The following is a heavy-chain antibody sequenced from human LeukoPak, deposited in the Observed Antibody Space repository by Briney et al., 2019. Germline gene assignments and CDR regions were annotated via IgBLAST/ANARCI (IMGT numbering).Heavy chain of an antibody. CDR1: GFTFSTYS. CDR3: ARSFGGSCAYFDY. J-gene: IGHJ4*02. Sequence: GGSLRLSCAASGFTFSTYSMNWVRQAPAKGLEWVSSISSGSSYIYSAASVKGRFTISRDDSKSALYLEMNSLRAEDTALYYCARSFGGSCAYFDYWGQGTLVTVSS. D-gene: IGHD2-15*01. CDR2: ISSGSSYI. V-gene: IGHV3-21*01.